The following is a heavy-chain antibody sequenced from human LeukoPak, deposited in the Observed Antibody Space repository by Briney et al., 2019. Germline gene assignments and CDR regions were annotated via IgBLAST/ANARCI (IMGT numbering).Heavy chain of an antibody. CDR3: ASTRAIAVAPLGY. D-gene: IGHD6-19*01. CDR1: VGATSRYY. V-gene: IGHV4-59*01. J-gene: IGHJ4*02. CDR2: VYYSGST. Sequence: SETLSLSCTVSVGATSRYYWGCIRQPPGKGLGWIGCVYYSGSTHSNPSLKRVDTISVDTSTNPFSLKLSSVTAAGTAVYFCASTRAIAVAPLGYWGQGTLVTVSS.